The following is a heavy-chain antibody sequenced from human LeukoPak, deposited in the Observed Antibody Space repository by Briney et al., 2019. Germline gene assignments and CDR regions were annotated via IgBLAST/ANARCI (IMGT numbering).Heavy chain of an antibody. CDR1: GGSITSSNYH. J-gene: IGHJ4*02. D-gene: IGHD7-27*01. Sequence: ETLSLTCPVSGGSITSSNYHWGWIRQPPGKGLEWIGSISYSGSTYYNPSLKSRVTISVDTSKNQFSLKLTSVTAADTAVYYCARDGETWVSYDYWGQGTLVTVSS. CDR3: ARDGETWVSYDY. CDR2: ISYSGST. V-gene: IGHV4-39*07.